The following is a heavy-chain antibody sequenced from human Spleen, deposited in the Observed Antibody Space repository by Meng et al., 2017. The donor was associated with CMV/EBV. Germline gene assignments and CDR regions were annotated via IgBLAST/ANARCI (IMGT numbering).Heavy chain of an antibody. CDR3: ARAVPAASFDF. J-gene: IGHJ4*02. V-gene: IGHV4-31*03. Sequence: GNVSGDSISRGGYYWSWIRQHPGKGLEWIGYIYYRGRTYYNPSLKGRVTMSVDTSKNHLSLRLDSVTAADTAVYFCARAVPAASFDFWGQGSLVTVSS. D-gene: IGHD2-2*01. CDR1: GDSISRGGYY. CDR2: IYYRGRT.